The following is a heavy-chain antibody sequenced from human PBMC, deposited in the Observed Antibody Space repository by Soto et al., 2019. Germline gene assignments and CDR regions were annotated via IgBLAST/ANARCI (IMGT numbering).Heavy chain of an antibody. D-gene: IGHD1-1*01. CDR3: TTSNLGVDY. J-gene: IGHJ4*02. CDR1: GLFFSDVW. CDR2: IKSKPEDGTI. Sequence: PWGSLRLASQTSGLFFSDVWMTWVRQAPGKGLEWVGRIKSKPEDGTIDYAAPVKGRFTISRDDSKKTLYLQMKSLNPDDTGVYYCTTSNLGVDYWGPGTQVTVSS. V-gene: IGHV3-15*01.